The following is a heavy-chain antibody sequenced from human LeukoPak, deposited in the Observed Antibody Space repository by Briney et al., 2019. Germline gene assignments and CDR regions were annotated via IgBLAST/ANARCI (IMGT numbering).Heavy chain of an antibody. V-gene: IGHV1-2*02. CDR3: ARGGYCSGGSCYAYYWFDP. D-gene: IGHD2-15*01. Sequence: ASVKVSCKASGYTFTGYYMHWVRQAPGQGLEWMGWINPNSGGTNYAQKFQGRVTMTRDTSISTAHMELSRLRSDDTAVYYCARGGYCSGGSCYAYYWFDPWGQGTLVTVSS. J-gene: IGHJ5*02. CDR2: INPNSGGT. CDR1: GYTFTGYY.